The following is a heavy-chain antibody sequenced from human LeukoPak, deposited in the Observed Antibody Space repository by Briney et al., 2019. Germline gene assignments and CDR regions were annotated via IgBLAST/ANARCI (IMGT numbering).Heavy chain of an antibody. Sequence: GRSLRLSCAASGFTFDDYAMHWVRHAPGKGLEWVSGISWNSGSIGYADSVKGRFTISRDNAKNSLYLQMNSLRADDTAFYYCAKRAPRGYSYGHFDYWGQGTLVTVSS. V-gene: IGHV3-9*01. D-gene: IGHD5-18*01. J-gene: IGHJ4*02. CDR1: GFTFDDYA. CDR2: ISWNSGSI. CDR3: AKRAPRGYSYGHFDY.